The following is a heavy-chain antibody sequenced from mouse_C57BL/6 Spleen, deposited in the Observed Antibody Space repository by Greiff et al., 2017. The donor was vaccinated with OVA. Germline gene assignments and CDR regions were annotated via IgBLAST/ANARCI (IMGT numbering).Heavy chain of an antibody. V-gene: IGHV3-6*01. CDR2: ISYDGSN. J-gene: IGHJ2*01. D-gene: IGHD4-1*01. CDR1: GYSITSGYY. Sequence: ESGPGLVKPSQSLSLTCSVTGYSITSGYYWNWIRQFPGNKLEWMGYISYDGSNNYNPSLKNRISITRDTSKNQFFLKLNSVTTEDTATXYCAETGSGYWGQGTTLTVSS. CDR3: AETGSGY.